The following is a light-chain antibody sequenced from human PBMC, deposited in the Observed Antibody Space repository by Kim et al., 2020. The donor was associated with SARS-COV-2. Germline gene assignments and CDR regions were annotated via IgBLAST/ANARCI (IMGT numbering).Light chain of an antibody. V-gene: IGKV1-5*01. CDR2: DAS. CDR1: QSISNW. CDR3: QQYNSYSWT. Sequence: GDRVTITCRASQSISNWLAWYQQKPGKAPKLLIYDASSLESGVPPRFSGSGSGTEFTLTISSLQPDDFASYYCQQYNSYSWTFGKGTKVDIK. J-gene: IGKJ1*01.